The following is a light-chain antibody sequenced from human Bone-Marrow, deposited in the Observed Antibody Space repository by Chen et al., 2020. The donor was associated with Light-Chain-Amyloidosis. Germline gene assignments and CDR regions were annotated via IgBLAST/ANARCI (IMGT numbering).Light chain of an antibody. CDR2: GSS. V-gene: IGKV3-20*01. J-gene: IGKJ4*01. CDR1: QTISSNY. Sequence: EIVLTQSPCTLSLSPGERANLSCRASQTISSNYLTWYQQKLGQAPRLLIYGSSSRATGIPARFTGSGSGTDFTLTINRLEPEDFAMYYCQQYGTSPLTFGGGTKVEIK. CDR3: QQYGTSPLT.